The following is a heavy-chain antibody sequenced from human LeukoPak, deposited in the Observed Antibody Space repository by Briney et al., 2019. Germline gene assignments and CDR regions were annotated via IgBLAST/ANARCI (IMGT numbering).Heavy chain of an antibody. CDR3: AREYDFWSGYYVYAFYI. V-gene: IGHV4-61*02. J-gene: IGHJ3*02. CDR1: GGSISSGSYY. CDR2: IYSSGRN. Sequence: SETLSLTCTVSGGSISSGSYYWGWLRQPDGKGLEWLGSIYSSGRNNYNPSLKSRVTISVDTSKNQFFLKLSSVTAADTAVYYCAREYDFWSGYYVYAFYIWGQGTMVTVSS. D-gene: IGHD3-3*01.